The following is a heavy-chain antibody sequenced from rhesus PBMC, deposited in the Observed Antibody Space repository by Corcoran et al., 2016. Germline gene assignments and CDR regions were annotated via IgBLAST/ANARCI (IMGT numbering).Heavy chain of an antibody. Sequence: EVQLVESGGGLVRPGGSLRLSCAGSGFTFRACGIHWVRQAPGKGLEWVAVISSDGSNKYVADSVKDRFTISRDNSNNILYLQMNNLKLEDTAVYYCTRFDVWGPGVRVTVSS. CDR3: TRFDV. V-gene: IGHV3-54*02. J-gene: IGHJ5-1*01. CDR1: GFTFRACG. CDR2: ISSDGSNK.